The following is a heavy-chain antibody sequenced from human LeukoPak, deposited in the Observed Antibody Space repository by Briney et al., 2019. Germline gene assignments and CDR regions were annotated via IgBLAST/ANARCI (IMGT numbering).Heavy chain of an antibody. CDR2: ISAYNGNT. J-gene: IGHJ3*02. CDR3: ARGHSSSWYTGYAFDI. CDR1: GYTFTSYG. D-gene: IGHD6-13*01. Sequence: ASVKVSCKASGYTFTSYGISWVRQAPGQGLEWMGWISAYNGNTNYAQKLQGRVTMTTDTSTSTAYMELRSLRSEDTAVYYCARGHSSSWYTGYAFDIWGQGTMVTVSS. V-gene: IGHV1-18*01.